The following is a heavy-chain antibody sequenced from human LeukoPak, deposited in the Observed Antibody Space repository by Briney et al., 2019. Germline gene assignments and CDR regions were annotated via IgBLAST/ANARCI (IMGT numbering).Heavy chain of an antibody. CDR2: IYYSGST. J-gene: IGHJ4*02. Sequence: SETLSLTCSVSGGSISDYSWNWIRQPPGKGPEWIGHIYYSGSTNYNPSLKSRVIMSIDTSKKQFSLKLTSVSAADTAVYYCARARGEGVPAGTLPNYWGQETLVTVS. CDR1: GGSISDYS. CDR3: ARARGEGVPAGTLPNY. D-gene: IGHD2-2*01. V-gene: IGHV4-59*01.